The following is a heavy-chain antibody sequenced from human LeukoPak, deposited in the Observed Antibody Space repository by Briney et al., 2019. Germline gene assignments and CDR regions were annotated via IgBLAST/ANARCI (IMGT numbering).Heavy chain of an antibody. V-gene: IGHV1-2*02. D-gene: IGHD2-2*01. CDR2: INPNSGGT. CDR1: GYTFTGYY. J-gene: IGHJ4*02. CDR3: ARVTGYCSSTSCSTDDY. Sequence: ASVKVSCKASGYTFTGYYMHWVRQAPGQGLEWMGWINPNSGGTNYAQKFQGRVTMTRDTSISTAYMELSRLRSDDTAVYYCARVTGYCSSTSCSTDDYWGQGTLVTVSS.